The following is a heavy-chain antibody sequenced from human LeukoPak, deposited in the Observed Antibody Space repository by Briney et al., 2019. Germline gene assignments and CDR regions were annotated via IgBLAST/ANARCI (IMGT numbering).Heavy chain of an antibody. CDR1: GYTFTSYD. J-gene: IGHJ4*02. Sequence: ASVKVSCKASGYTFTSYDINWVRQAPGQGLEWMGWMNPNSGNTGYAQKFQGRVTMTRNTSISTAYMELSSLRSEDTAVYYCARVARFYCSGGSCYSDYWGQGALVTVSS. D-gene: IGHD2-15*01. V-gene: IGHV1-8*01. CDR3: ARVARFYCSGGSCYSDY. CDR2: MNPNSGNT.